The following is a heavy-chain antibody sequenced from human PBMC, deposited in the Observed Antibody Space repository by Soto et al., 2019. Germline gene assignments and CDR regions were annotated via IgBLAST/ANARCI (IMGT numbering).Heavy chain of an antibody. Sequence: GESLKISCKGSGYSFSTYWLAWVRQMPWKGLEYMGIIYPGDSDARYSPSFQGQVTLSADKSINTAYLQWRSLRAADTAMYYCARARVATPRLEDPFDIWGQGTMVTVSS. CDR1: GYSFSTYW. V-gene: IGHV5-51*01. D-gene: IGHD5-12*01. CDR2: IYPGDSDA. CDR3: ARARVATPRLEDPFDI. J-gene: IGHJ3*02.